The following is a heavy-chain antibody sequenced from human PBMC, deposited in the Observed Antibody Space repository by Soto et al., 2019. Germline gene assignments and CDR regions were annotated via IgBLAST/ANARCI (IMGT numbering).Heavy chain of an antibody. V-gene: IGHV3-33*01. Sequence: GGSLRLSCAASGFTFSSYGMHWVRQAPGKGLEWVAVIWYDGSNKYYADSVKGRFTISRDNSKNTLYQQMNSLRAEDTAVYYCARDETTTTLGDWGQGTRVTVAS. D-gene: IGHD1-1*01. CDR1: GFTFSSYG. J-gene: IGHJ4*02. CDR2: IWYDGSNK. CDR3: ARDETTTTLGD.